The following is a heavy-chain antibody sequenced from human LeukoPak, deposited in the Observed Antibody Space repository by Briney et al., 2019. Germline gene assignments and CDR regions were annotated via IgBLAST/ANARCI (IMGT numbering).Heavy chain of an antibody. V-gene: IGHV1-8*01. Sequence: VASVKVSCKASGYTLTSYDINWVRQATGQGLEWMGRINTNSGNTDYAQKFQGRVTMTRNSSIGTVYVELSSLKSEDTAVYYCARGLLQFWNGYAADVFDIWGQGTMVTVSS. CDR2: INTNSGNT. CDR1: GYTLTSYD. CDR3: ARGLLQFWNGYAADVFDI. D-gene: IGHD3-3*01. J-gene: IGHJ3*02.